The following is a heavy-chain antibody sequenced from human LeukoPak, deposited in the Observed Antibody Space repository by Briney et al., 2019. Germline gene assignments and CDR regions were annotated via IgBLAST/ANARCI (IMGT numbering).Heavy chain of an antibody. V-gene: IGHV3-15*07. J-gene: IGHJ5*02. CDR2: IKNKIDGGTT. CDR1: GFTFNLAW. Sequence: GGSLRLSCAASGFTFNLAWINWVRQAPGKGLEWVGRIKNKIDGGTTDYAAPVKGRFTLSRDDSKTTLYLQMNSLQTEDTAVYYCATDFYDSTWGQGTLVTVSS. CDR3: ATDFYDST. D-gene: IGHD3-22*01.